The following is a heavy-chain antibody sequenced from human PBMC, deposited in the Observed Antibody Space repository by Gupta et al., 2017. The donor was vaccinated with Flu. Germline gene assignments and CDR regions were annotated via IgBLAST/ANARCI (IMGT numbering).Heavy chain of an antibody. J-gene: IGHJ4*02. D-gene: IGHD2-2*02. CDR1: GFTFDDYA. V-gene: IGHV3-9*01. CDR2: ISWNSGSI. Sequence: EVQLVESGGGLVQPGRSLRLSCAASGFTFDDYAMHWVRQAPGKGLEWVSGISWNSGSIGYADSVKGRFTISRDNAKNSLYLQMNSLRAEDTALYYCAKDRSGCSSTSCYTFDYWGQGTLVTVSS. CDR3: AKDRSGCSSTSCYTFDY.